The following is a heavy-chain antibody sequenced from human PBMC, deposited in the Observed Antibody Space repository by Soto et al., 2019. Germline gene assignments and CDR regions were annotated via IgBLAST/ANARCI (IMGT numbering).Heavy chain of an antibody. CDR3: VRDHRWAFDI. CDR2: ISVGGGSI. V-gene: IGHV3-48*02. Sequence: EVQLVESGGGLVQPGGSLRVSCIDSGFTFRDYAFNWVRQAPGKRLEWVSYISVGGGSIFYADSVKGRFTISRDDARNSVYLQMNTLRHEDTAVYHCVRDHRWAFDIWGQGTVVTVSS. J-gene: IGHJ3*02. D-gene: IGHD2-15*01. CDR1: GFTFRDYA.